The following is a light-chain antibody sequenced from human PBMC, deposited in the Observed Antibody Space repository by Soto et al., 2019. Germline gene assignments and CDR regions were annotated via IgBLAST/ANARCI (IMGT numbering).Light chain of an antibody. Sequence: EIVMTQSPATLSVSPGQRAPLSCRASQSVSSNLAWYQQKPGQAPRLHIYGASTRATGIPARFSGSGSGTEFTLTISGLQSEDFAVYYCQQYNSWPPLTFGGGTKVEIK. J-gene: IGKJ4*01. CDR2: GAS. CDR3: QQYNSWPPLT. V-gene: IGKV3-15*01. CDR1: QSVSSN.